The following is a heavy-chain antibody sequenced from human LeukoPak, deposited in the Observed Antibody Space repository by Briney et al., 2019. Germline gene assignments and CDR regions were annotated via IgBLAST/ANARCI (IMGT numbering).Heavy chain of an antibody. V-gene: IGHV4-39*01. CDR2: IYYSGNT. Sequence: SETLSLTCTVSGVSISSSNSYWGWIRQPPGKWLEWIGSIYYSGNTYYNASLKSQVSISIDTSKNQFSLRLTSVTAADTAVYYCARQTGSGLFILPGGQGTLVTVSS. CDR3: ARQTGSGLFILP. D-gene: IGHD3/OR15-3a*01. J-gene: IGHJ4*02. CDR1: GVSISSSNSY.